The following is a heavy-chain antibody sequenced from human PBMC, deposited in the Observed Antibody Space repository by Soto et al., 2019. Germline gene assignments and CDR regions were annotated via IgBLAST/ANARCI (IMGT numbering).Heavy chain of an antibody. Sequence: QVQLVESGGGVVQPGRSLRLSCAASGFTFSSYGMHWVRQAPGKGLEWVAVISYDGSNKYYADSVKGRFTISRDNSKNTLYLQMNSLRAEDTAVYYFAKGGLDYDSLTGYYNTLGMDVWGQGTTVTVSS. D-gene: IGHD3-9*01. CDR1: GFTFSSYG. CDR2: ISYDGSNK. J-gene: IGHJ6*02. V-gene: IGHV3-30*18. CDR3: AKGGLDYDSLTGYYNTLGMDV.